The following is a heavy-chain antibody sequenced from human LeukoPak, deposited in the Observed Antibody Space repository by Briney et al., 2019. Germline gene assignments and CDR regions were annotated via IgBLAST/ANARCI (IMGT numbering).Heavy chain of an antibody. Sequence: GSLRLSCAASGFTFSSYAMSWVRQAPGKGLEWVSAISGSGGSTYYADSVKGRFTISRDNSKNTLYLQMNSLRAEDTAVYYCAKGGCSSTSCYISDYFDYWGQGTLVTVSS. V-gene: IGHV3-23*01. CDR1: GFTFSSYA. J-gene: IGHJ4*02. CDR2: ISGSGGST. D-gene: IGHD2-2*02. CDR3: AKGGCSSTSCYISDYFDY.